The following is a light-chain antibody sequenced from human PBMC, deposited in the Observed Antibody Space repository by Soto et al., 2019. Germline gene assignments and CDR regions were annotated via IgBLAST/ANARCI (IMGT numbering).Light chain of an antibody. V-gene: IGKV1-5*01. CDR1: QSISSW. CDR3: QQYNSYWT. Sequence: DIQITQSPSTLSASVGERVTITCRASQSISSWLAWYQQKPGKAPKLLIYDASSLESGVPSRFSGSGSGTEFTLTISSLQPDDFATYYCQQYNSYWTFGQGTKVDNK. CDR2: DAS. J-gene: IGKJ1*01.